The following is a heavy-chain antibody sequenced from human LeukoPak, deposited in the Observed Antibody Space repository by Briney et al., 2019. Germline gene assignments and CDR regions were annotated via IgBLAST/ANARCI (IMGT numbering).Heavy chain of an antibody. J-gene: IGHJ4*02. CDR3: AREEGYSSSWPFDY. CDR1: GYTFTSYG. V-gene: IGHV1-18*01. Sequence: ASVKVSCKASGYTFTSYGISWVRQAPGQGLEWTGWISAYNGNTNYAQELQGRVTMTTDTSTSTAYMELRSLRSDDTAVYYCAREEGYSSSWPFDYWGQGTLVTVSS. CDR2: ISAYNGNT. D-gene: IGHD6-13*01.